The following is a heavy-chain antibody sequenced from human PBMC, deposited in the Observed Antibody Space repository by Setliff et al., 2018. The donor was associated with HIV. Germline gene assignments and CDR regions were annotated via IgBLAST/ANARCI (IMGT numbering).Heavy chain of an antibody. V-gene: IGHV4-39*01. CDR3: SRLAASIAARRRFDY. CDR2: INYSGRT. Sequence: SETLSLTCTVSGGSISSNNYYWGWIRQPPGKGLERIGSINYSGRTYQNPSLKSRVTISVDTSKNQYSLKLSSVTAADTAVYYCSRLAASIAARRRFDYWCQGTLVTVSS. D-gene: IGHD6-6*01. J-gene: IGHJ4*02. CDR1: GGSISSNNYY.